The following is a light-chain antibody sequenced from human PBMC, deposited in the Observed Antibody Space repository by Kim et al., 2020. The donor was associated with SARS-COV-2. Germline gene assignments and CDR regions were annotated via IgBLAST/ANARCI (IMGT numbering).Light chain of an antibody. J-gene: IGKJ1*01. V-gene: IGKV3-11*01. CDR3: QQRTNWWT. CDR2: DAS. Sequence: EIVLTQSPATLSLSPGERATLSCRTSQSVSTYLVWYQQKPGQAPRPLIFDASNGATGVPARFSGSGSGTDFTLTISSLEPEDFAVYYCQQRTNWWTFGQGTKVDIK. CDR1: QSVSTY.